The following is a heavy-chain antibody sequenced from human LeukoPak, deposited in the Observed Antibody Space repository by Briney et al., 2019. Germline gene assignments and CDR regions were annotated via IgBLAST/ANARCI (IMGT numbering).Heavy chain of an antibody. J-gene: IGHJ4*02. CDR1: GYTFSSYA. V-gene: IGHV1-18*01. Sequence: ASVKVSCKASGYTFSSYAINWVRQAPGQGLEWMGWISGYNGNTNYAQKFQGRVTMTTDTSTNTAYMEMKSLRSDDTAVYYCARLDITFGGGIVNAGSNYWGQGTLVTVSS. CDR3: ARLDITFGGGIVNAGSNY. CDR2: ISGYNGNT. D-gene: IGHD3-16*02.